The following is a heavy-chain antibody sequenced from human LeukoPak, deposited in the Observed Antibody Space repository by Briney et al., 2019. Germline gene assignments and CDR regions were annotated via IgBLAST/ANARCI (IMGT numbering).Heavy chain of an antibody. CDR1: GGSISSSSYY. J-gene: IGHJ4*02. CDR3: ARDGFKYQLLLLYDY. CDR2: IYYTGST. V-gene: IGHV4-39*07. Sequence: SETLSLTCTVSGGSISSSSYYWGWIRQPPGKGLEWIGSIYYTGSTYYNPSLKSRVTISVDTSKNQFSLKLSSVTAADTAVYYCARDGFKYQLLLLYDYWGQGTLVTVSS. D-gene: IGHD2-2*01.